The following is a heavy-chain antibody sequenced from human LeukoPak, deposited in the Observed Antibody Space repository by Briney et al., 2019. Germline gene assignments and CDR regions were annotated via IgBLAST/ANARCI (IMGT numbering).Heavy chain of an antibody. J-gene: IGHJ4*02. D-gene: IGHD3-22*01. CDR1: GFNFNDYA. CDR2: VSGSASGA. V-gene: IGHV3-23*01. Sequence: GGSLRLSCAASGFNFNDYAMSWVRQAPEKGLEWVSTVSGSASGAYYADSVKGRFTISRDNSKNTLYLQMKSLRVEDTAVYYCAKTPDHRGYFAAFDYWGQGILVTDSS. CDR3: AKTPDHRGYFAAFDY.